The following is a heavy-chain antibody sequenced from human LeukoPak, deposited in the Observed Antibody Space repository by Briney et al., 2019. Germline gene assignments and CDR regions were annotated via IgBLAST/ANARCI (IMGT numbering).Heavy chain of an antibody. V-gene: IGHV3-74*01. CDR1: GFTFSSYW. D-gene: IGHD4-17*01. J-gene: IGHJ4*02. CDR3: MSDVPTTVTTNDY. Sequence: GGSLRLSCAASGFTFSSYWMHWVRQAPGKGLVWVSRINSDGSSTSYADSVKGRFTISRDNAKNTLYLQMNSLRAEGTAVYYCMSDVPTTVTTNDYWGQGTLVTVSS. CDR2: INSDGSST.